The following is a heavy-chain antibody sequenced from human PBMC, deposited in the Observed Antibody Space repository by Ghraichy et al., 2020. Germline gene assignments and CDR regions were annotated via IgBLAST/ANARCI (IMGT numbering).Heavy chain of an antibody. Sequence: SGPTLVKPTQTLTLTCTFSGFSLSTGRVGVGWIRQPPGKALEWLAVIYWDDDKRYSPSLKSRLTITKDTSKNQVVLTMTNMDPVDTATYYCAHRASHWGYTWFDPWGQGTLDTVSS. J-gene: IGHJ5*02. CDR3: AHRASHWGYTWFDP. CDR2: IYWDDDK. D-gene: IGHD7-27*01. V-gene: IGHV2-5*02. CDR1: GFSLSTGRVG.